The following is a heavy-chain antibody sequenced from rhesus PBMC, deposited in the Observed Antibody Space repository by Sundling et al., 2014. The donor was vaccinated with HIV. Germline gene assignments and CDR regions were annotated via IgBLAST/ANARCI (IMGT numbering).Heavy chain of an antibody. Sequence: QVQLQESGPGLVKPSETLSLTCAVSGGSISSNYWSWIRQSPGKGLEWIGYISGRSGNTYYNPSLKSRVTVSKDTSKNQFFLNLTSVTAADTAVYYCARERAPVGWAGYYHFGLDSWGQGVVLTVSS. D-gene: IGHD3-3*01. CDR1: GGSISSNY. CDR3: ARERAPVGWAGYYHFGLDS. J-gene: IGHJ6*01. CDR2: ISGRSGNT. V-gene: IGHV4-165*01.